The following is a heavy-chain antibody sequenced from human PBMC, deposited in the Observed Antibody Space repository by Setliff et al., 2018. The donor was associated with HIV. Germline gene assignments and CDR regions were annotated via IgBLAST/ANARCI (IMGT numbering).Heavy chain of an antibody. J-gene: IGHJ6*02. V-gene: IGHV4-59*01. CDR2: IYYSGST. Sequence: SETLSLTCTVSGGSISSYYWSWIRQPPGKGPEWIGYIYYSGSTNYNPSLKSRVTISVDTSKNQFSLKLSSVIAADTAVYYCARIFGDQGYYYGMDVWGQGTTVTVSS. CDR3: ARIFGDQGYYYGMDV. CDR1: GGSISSYY. D-gene: IGHD3-3*01.